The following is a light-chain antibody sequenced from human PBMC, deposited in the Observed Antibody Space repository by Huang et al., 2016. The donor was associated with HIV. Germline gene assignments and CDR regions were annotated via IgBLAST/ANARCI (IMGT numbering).Light chain of an antibody. Sequence: EIVMTQSPVTLSVFPGERATLSCRASQSVSSNFARYQQKPGQAPRLLSYGASTRATGVPARFSGSGSGTEFTLTISSLQSEDFALYYCQQYNNWPPITFGQGTRLEIK. CDR3: QQYNNWPPIT. J-gene: IGKJ5*01. CDR1: QSVSSN. V-gene: IGKV3-15*01. CDR2: GAS.